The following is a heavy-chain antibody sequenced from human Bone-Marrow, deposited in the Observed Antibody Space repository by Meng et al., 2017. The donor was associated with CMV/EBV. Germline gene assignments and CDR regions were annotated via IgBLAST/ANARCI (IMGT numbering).Heavy chain of an antibody. V-gene: IGHV3-21*01. J-gene: IGHJ4*02. CDR1: GFTFSSNS. CDR3: AIPVGDYYVSGSYNNY. CDR2: ISSSSNYI. D-gene: IGHD3-10*01. Sequence: GGSLRLSCAVSGFTFSSNSMNWVRQPQGKWLEWVSSISSSSNYIYYADSVKGRFTLSRDNATNPVYLKMNSLGAEDTAVYYCAIPVGDYYVSGSYNNYWGQGTLVTVSS.